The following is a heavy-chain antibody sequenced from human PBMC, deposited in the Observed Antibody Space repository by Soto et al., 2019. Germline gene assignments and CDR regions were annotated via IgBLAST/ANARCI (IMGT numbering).Heavy chain of an antibody. Sequence: GGSLRLSCAASGFTFSSYWMSWLRQAPGGGLEWVSNITQDGTDKKYVDSVKGRFSISRDNSENSVYLQMNSLRAEDTAVYYCAKTSVVMPAATTRGADYNFYALDVWGQGTTVTGSS. CDR3: AKTSVVMPAATTRGADYNFYALDV. CDR2: ITQDGTDK. D-gene: IGHD2-2*01. CDR1: GFTFSSYW. J-gene: IGHJ6*02. V-gene: IGHV3-7*03.